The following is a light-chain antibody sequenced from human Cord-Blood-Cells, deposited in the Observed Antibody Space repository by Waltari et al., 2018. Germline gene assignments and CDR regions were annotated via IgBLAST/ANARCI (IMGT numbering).Light chain of an antibody. CDR1: SSDVGGYNY. J-gene: IGLJ1*01. CDR3: SSYTSSSTYV. V-gene: IGLV2-14*03. CDR2: DCS. Sequence: QSALTQPASVSGSPGQSITISCTGTSSDVGGYNYVSWYHQHPGKAPKLMIYDCSNRPSGVSNRFSGSKSGNTASLTISGLQAEDEADYYCSSYTSSSTYVFGTGTKVTVL.